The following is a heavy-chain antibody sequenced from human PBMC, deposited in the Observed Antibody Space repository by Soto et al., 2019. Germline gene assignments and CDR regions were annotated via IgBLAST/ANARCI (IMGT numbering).Heavy chain of an antibody. J-gene: IGHJ6*02. CDR2: INHGGST. Sequence: SETLSLTCAVYGGSFSGYYWTWIRQPPGKGLEWIGQINHGGSTIYNPSLKSRVTMSIDTSKNQFPLRLTSVTAAETGVYCCARARGRSSGWGAYYYYGLDVWGQGTTVTVSS. V-gene: IGHV4-34*01. D-gene: IGHD6-19*01. CDR3: ARARGRSSGWGAYYYYGLDV. CDR1: GGSFSGYY.